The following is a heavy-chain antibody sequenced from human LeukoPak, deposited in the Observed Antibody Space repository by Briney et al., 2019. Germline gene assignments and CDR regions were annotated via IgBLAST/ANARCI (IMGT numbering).Heavy chain of an antibody. CDR1: GDSVSSNSAA. Sequence: SQTLSLTCAISGDSVSSNSAAWNWIRRSPSRGLEWLGRTYYRSNWIYESAASVKSRITINPDTSRNQFSLHLNSVIPEDTAVYFCARAPDHLLHGRAFDIWGQGTMVTVSS. D-gene: IGHD1-14*01. J-gene: IGHJ3*02. CDR3: ARAPDHLLHGRAFDI. V-gene: IGHV6-1*01. CDR2: TYYRSNWIY.